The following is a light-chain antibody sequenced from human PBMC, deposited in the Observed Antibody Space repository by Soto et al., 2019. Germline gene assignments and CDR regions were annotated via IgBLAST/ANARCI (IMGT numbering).Light chain of an antibody. V-gene: IGKV2-30*02. CDR2: KVS. J-gene: IGKJ1*01. Sequence: DVVMTQSPLSLPVTLGQPASISCRSSQSLIHSDGDTYLNWFQQRPGQSPRRLIYKVSDRDSGVPDRFTGRGSGTEFTLKISRVEAEDVGVYYCMQGTHWPWTFGQGTEVEIK. CDR3: MQGTHWPWT. CDR1: QSLIHSDGDTY.